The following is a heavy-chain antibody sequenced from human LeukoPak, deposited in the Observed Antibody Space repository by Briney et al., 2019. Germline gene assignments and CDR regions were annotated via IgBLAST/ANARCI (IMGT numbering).Heavy chain of an antibody. D-gene: IGHD2-15*01. Sequence: ASVKVSCKASGGTFSSYAISWVRQAPGQGLEWMGWINPNRGGTNYAQKFQGRVTMTKDTSISTAYMELSRLRSDDTAVYYCARSGRRCSGGSCYYWENYWGQGTLVTVSS. J-gene: IGHJ4*02. CDR2: INPNRGGT. CDR3: ARSGRRCSGGSCYYWENY. CDR1: GGTFSSYA. V-gene: IGHV1-2*02.